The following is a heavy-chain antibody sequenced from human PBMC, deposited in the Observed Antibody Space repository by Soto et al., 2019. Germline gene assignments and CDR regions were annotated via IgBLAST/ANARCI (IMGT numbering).Heavy chain of an antibody. CDR3: ARDLTDYDILTGSYGMDV. V-gene: IGHV4-31*03. J-gene: IGHJ6*02. D-gene: IGHD3-9*01. CDR2: IYYSGST. Sequence: SETLSLTCTVSGGSISSGGYYWSWIRQHPGKGLEWIGYIYYSGSTYYNPSLKSRVTISVDTSKNQFSLKLSSVTAADTAVYYCARDLTDYDILTGSYGMDVWGQGTTVTVSS. CDR1: GGSISSGGYY.